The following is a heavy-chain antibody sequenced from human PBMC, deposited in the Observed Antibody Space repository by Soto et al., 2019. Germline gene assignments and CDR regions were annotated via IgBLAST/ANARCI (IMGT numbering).Heavy chain of an antibody. J-gene: IGHJ5*02. D-gene: IGHD7-27*01. CDR1: GFTFSSYG. Sequence: QVQLVESGGGVVQPGRSLRLSCAASGFTFSSYGMHWVRQAPGKGLEWVAVISYDGSNKYYADSVKGRFTISRDNSKNTLYLQMISLRAEDTAVYYCAKDLAIWGRYDCFDPWGQGTLVTVSS. CDR2: ISYDGSNK. V-gene: IGHV3-30*18. CDR3: AKDLAIWGRYDCFDP.